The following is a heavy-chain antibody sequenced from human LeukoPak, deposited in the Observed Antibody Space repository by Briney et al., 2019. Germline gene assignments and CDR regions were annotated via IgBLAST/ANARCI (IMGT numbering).Heavy chain of an antibody. V-gene: IGHV1-69*13. CDR3: AREGRGIAVAGTPV. CDR1: GGTFSSYA. J-gene: IGHJ3*01. CDR2: IIPIFGIA. D-gene: IGHD6-19*01. Sequence: AASVKVSCKASGGTFSSYAISWVRQAPGQGLEWMGRIIPIFGIANYAQKFQGRVTITADESTSTAYMELSSLRSEDTAVYYCAREGRGIAVAGTPVWGQGTMVTVSS.